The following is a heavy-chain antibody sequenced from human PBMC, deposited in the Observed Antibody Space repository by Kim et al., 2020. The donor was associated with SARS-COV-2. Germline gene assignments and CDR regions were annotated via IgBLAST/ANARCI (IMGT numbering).Heavy chain of an antibody. J-gene: IGHJ6*02. CDR3: ARDGATRVYYYYGMDV. V-gene: IGHV3-30*01. D-gene: IGHD1-26*01. Sequence: SVKGRFTISRDNSKNTLYLQMNSLRAEDTAVYYCARDGATRVYYYYGMDVWGQGTTVTVSS.